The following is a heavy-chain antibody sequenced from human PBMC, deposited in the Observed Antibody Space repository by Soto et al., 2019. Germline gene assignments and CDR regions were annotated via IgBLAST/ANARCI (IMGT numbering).Heavy chain of an antibody. CDR3: AKDWDLLRAFDL. J-gene: IGHJ3*01. CDR1: GFTFSSYA. V-gene: IGHV3-23*01. Sequence: PGGSLRLSCAASGFTFSSYAMSWVRQAPGKGLEWVSGISASGGRTYYADSVKGRFTISRDNSKNTMYLQINSRRVEDKAVYKCAKDWDLLRAFDLWGQGTMVTVSS. CDR2: ISASGGRT. D-gene: IGHD1-26*01.